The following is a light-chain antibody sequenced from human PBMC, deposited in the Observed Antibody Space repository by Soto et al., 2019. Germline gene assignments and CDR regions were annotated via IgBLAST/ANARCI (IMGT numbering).Light chain of an antibody. CDR2: GNR. Sequence: QSALAQPPSVSGAPGQRVAISCTGNSSNLGAGYDVHWYQQLPGAAPKLVIFGNRNRPSGVPERFSGSKSGTSASLAITGLQAEDEADYYCQAYDYSLTASVFGGGTQLTVL. J-gene: IGLJ3*02. CDR3: QAYDYSLTASV. CDR1: SSNLGAGYD. V-gene: IGLV1-40*01.